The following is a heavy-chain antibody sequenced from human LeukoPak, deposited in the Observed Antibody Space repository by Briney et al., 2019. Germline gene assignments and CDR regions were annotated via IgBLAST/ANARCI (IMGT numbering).Heavy chain of an antibody. D-gene: IGHD3-16*01. V-gene: IGHV1-69*05. Sequence: SVKVSCKASGGTFSSYAISWVRQAPGQGLEWMGGIIPIFVTANYAQKFQGRVTITTDESTSTAYMELSSLRSEDTAVYYCARDSRGGGDAFDIWGQGTMVTVSS. CDR3: ARDSRGGGDAFDI. CDR1: GGTFSSYA. J-gene: IGHJ3*02. CDR2: IIPIFVTA.